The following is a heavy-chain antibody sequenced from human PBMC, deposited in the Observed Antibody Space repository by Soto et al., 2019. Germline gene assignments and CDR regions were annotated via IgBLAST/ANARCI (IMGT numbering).Heavy chain of an antibody. V-gene: IGHV6-1*01. CDR2: AYYRSKWYN. Sequence: PSQTLSLTCAISGDSVSSNSAAWNWIRQSPSRGLEWLGRAYYRSKWYNDYAVSVTSRITINPDTSKNQFSLHLNSVTPEDTAVYYCARISYYDSSGYPVFDYWGQGTLVTVSS. D-gene: IGHD3-22*01. CDR1: GDSVSSNSAA. CDR3: ARISYYDSSGYPVFDY. J-gene: IGHJ4*02.